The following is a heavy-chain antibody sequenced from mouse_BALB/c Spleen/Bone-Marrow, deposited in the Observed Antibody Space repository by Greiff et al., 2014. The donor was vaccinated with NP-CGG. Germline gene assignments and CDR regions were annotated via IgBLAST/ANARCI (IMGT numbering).Heavy chain of an antibody. J-gene: IGHJ4*01. CDR2: IRNKANGYTT. Sequence: EVQVVESGGGLVQPGGSLRLSCATSGFTFTDYYMSWVRQPPGKALEWLGFIRNKANGYTTEYSASVKGRSTISRDNSQSILYLQMNTLRAEDSATYYCARDDYYAMDYWGQGTSVTVSS. CDR1: GFTFTDYY. V-gene: IGHV7-3*02. CDR3: ARDDYYAMDY.